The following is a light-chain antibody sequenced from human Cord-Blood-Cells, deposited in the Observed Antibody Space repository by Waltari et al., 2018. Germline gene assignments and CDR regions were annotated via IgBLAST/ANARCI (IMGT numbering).Light chain of an antibody. Sequence: SALTQPASVSGSPGQWITISCTGTRSDVGSYNLVSWYQQHPGKAPKLMIYEVSKRPSGVSNRFSGSKSGNTASLTISGLQAEDEADYYCCSYAGSSTLVFGGGTKLTVL. CDR2: EVS. V-gene: IGLV2-23*02. CDR1: RSDVGSYNL. J-gene: IGLJ2*01. CDR3: CSYAGSSTLV.